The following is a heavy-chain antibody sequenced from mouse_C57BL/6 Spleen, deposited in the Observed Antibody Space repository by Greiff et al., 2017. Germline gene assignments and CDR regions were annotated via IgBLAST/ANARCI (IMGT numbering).Heavy chain of an antibody. D-gene: IGHD1-1*01. CDR3: ERRNYGSSPSPSMDY. Sequence: EVKLQESGPGLVKPSQSLSLTCSVTGYSITSGYYWNWIRQFPGNKLEWMGYISYDGSNNYNPSFQNRIPITRDTSKNQYILKLNSGTTADTDTYYCERRNYGSSPSPSMDYWGQGTSVTVSS. CDR2: ISYDGSN. CDR1: GYSITSGYY. V-gene: IGHV3-6*01. J-gene: IGHJ4*01.